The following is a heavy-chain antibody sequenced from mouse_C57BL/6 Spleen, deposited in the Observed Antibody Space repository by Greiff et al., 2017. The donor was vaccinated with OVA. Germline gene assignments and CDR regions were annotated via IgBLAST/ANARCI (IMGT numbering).Heavy chain of an antibody. CDR3: AANWDEDYFDY. CDR2: IYPGSGNT. CDR1: GYSFTSYY. V-gene: IGHV1-66*01. D-gene: IGHD4-1*01. J-gene: IGHJ2*01. Sequence: VQLQQSGPELVKPGASVKISCKASGYSFTSYYIHWVKQRPGQGLEWIGWIYPGSGNTKYNEKFKGKATLTADTSSSTAYMQLSSLTSEDSAVYYCAANWDEDYFDYWGQGTTLTVSS.